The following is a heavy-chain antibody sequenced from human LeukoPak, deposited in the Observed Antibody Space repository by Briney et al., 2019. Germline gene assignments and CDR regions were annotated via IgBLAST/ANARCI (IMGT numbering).Heavy chain of an antibody. Sequence: SETLSLTCTVSGASFSSGDQYWNWIRQSPGKGLEWIGSIHPSGTLYNNPSLESRVTMSMDTSKNQFSLNLNSVTAADTAVYFCSRGLDSRKPSYWGQGTLVTVSS. J-gene: IGHJ4*02. CDR1: GASFSSGDQY. CDR2: IHPSGTL. CDR3: SRGLDSRKPSY. D-gene: IGHD3-22*01. V-gene: IGHV4-31*03.